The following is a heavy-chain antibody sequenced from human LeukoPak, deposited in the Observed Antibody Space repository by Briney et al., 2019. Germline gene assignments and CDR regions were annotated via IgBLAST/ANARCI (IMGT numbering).Heavy chain of an antibody. J-gene: IGHJ4*02. V-gene: IGHV3-30-3*01. Sequence: GGSLRLSCAASGFTFSSYAMHWVRQAPGKGLEWVAVISYDGSNKYYADSVKGRFTISRDNSKNTLYLQMNSLRAEDTAVYYCAKGRWLQLEGYFDYWGQGTLVTVSS. CDR1: GFTFSSYA. D-gene: IGHD5-24*01. CDR2: ISYDGSNK. CDR3: AKGRWLQLEGYFDY.